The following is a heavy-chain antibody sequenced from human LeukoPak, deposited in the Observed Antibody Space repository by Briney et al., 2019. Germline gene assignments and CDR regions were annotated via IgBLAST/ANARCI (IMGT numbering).Heavy chain of an antibody. CDR1: GGIFNSYA. CDR2: IIPIFGTA. V-gene: IGHV1-69*13. CDR3: ARIVTHDYGDLDY. J-gene: IGHJ4*02. Sequence: SVKVSCKASGGIFNSYAISWVRQAPGQGLEWMGGIIPIFGTANYAQKFQGRVTITADESTSTAYMELSSLRSEDTAVYYCARIVTHDYGDLDYWGQGTLVTVSS. D-gene: IGHD4-17*01.